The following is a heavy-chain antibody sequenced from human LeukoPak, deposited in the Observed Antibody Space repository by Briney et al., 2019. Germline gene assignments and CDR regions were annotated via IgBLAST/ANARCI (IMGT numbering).Heavy chain of an antibody. V-gene: IGHV1-8*02. CDR1: GGTFSSYA. CDR3: ARGASRFGDYYYYMDV. Sequence: ASVKVSCKASGGTFSSYAISWVRQATGQGLEWMGWMNPNSGNTGYAQKFQGRVTMTRNTSISTAYMELSSLRSEDTAVYYCARGASRFGDYYYYMDVWGKGTTVTISS. CDR2: MNPNSGNT. D-gene: IGHD3-10*01. J-gene: IGHJ6*03.